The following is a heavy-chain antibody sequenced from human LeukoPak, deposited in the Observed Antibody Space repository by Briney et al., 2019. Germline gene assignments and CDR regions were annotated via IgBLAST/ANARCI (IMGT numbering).Heavy chain of an antibody. Sequence: SETLSLTCALSTVSGSSGNFWSWVRQPPGGGLEWIGEVHKSGRTNYNPSLKTRVTISIDASKNQLSLELTSVTAADTAVYYCARELLGAPTPGAYWGQGTLVTVSS. CDR3: ARELLGAPTPGAY. J-gene: IGHJ4*02. V-gene: IGHV4-4*02. D-gene: IGHD1-26*01. CDR2: VHKSGRT. CDR1: TVSGSSGNF.